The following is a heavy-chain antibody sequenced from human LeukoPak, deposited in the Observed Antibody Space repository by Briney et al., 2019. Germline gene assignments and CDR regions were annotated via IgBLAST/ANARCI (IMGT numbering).Heavy chain of an antibody. V-gene: IGHV4-34*01. CDR2: INHRGDT. J-gene: IGHJ4*03. Sequence: PSETLSLTCAVYGGSFSTYYWSWVRQSPGKGLEWIAEINHRGDTNYNPSVKSRVTISVDTSKNQFSLKVRSLTAADTAVYCCARGPTVSETGYFDYWGQGTLVTVSS. CDR1: GGSFSTYY. D-gene: IGHD4-11*01. CDR3: ARGPTVSETGYFDY.